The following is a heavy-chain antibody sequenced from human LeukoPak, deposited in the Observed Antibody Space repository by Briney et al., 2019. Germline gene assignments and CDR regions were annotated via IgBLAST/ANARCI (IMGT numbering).Heavy chain of an antibody. CDR1: GFTFSNYW. J-gene: IGHJ4*02. CDR2: INDDGSAT. Sequence: GGSLRLSCAASGFTFSNYWMHWVRQAPGKGLVWVSRINDDGSATFYADSVKGRFTISRDNAKNTLFLQINSLRAEDTAVYYCAREILAPGKTHDYWGQGTLVTVSS. V-gene: IGHV3-74*01. CDR3: AREILAPGKTHDY.